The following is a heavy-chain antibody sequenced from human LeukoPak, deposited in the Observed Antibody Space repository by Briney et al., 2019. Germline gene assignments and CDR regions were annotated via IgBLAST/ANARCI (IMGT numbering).Heavy chain of an antibody. CDR2: INPRSGGT. CDR3: ARDYGDYVFDY. D-gene: IGHD4-17*01. CDR1: GYTFTGNY. V-gene: IGHV1-2*02. Sequence: GASVKVSCKASGYTFTGNYMHWVRQAPGQGLEWMGWINPRSGGTNYAQKFQGRVTMTRDTSITTVYMELSSLRSEDTAVYYCARDYGDYVFDYWGQGTLVTVSS. J-gene: IGHJ4*02.